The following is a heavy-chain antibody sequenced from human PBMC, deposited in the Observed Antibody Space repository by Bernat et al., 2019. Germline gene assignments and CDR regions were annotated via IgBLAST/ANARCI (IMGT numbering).Heavy chain of an antibody. CDR1: GFTFSSYA. CDR2: ISYDGSNK. V-gene: IGHV3-30-3*01. Sequence: QVQLVESGGGVVQPGRSLRLSCAASGFTFSSYAMHWVRQAPGKGLEWVAVISYDGSNKYYADSVKGRFTISRDNSKNTLYLQMNSLRAEDTAVYYCARIPGIAVGIRLLHPFDYWGQGTLVTVSS. J-gene: IGHJ4*02. D-gene: IGHD6-19*01. CDR3: ARIPGIAVGIRLLHPFDY.